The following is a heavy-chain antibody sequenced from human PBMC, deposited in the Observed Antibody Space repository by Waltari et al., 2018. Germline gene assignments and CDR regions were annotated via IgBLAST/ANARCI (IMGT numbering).Heavy chain of an antibody. D-gene: IGHD1-26*01. CDR3: ARATLTQAYSGSYPDAFDI. CDR1: GYSISSGYY. Sequence: QVHLQESGPGLVKPSETLSLTCAVSGYSISSGYYWGWIRQPPGKGLEWIGSIYHSGNTHYNPSLKSRVTISVDTSKNQFSLKLRSVTAADTAVYYCARATLTQAYSGSYPDAFDIWGQRTMVTVSS. V-gene: IGHV4-38-2*01. CDR2: IYHSGNT. J-gene: IGHJ3*02.